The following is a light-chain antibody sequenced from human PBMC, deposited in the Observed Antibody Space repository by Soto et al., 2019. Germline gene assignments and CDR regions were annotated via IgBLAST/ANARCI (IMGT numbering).Light chain of an antibody. CDR3: QQRSNWPPKIT. J-gene: IGKJ5*01. Sequence: EIVMTQSPVTLSVSPGERATLSCRASQSVSSNLAWYQQKPGQAPSLLIYGASTRATGIPARFSGSGSGTEFTLTISSLQSEDFAVYYCQQRSNWPPKITFGQGTRLEI. CDR1: QSVSSN. V-gene: IGKV3-15*01. CDR2: GAS.